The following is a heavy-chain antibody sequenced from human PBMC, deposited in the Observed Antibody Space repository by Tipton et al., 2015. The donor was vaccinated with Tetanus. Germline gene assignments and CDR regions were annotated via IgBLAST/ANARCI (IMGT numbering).Heavy chain of an antibody. V-gene: IGHV4-61*08. CDR3: ARSHVFRLTLFGEEIPRSGRFDP. Sequence: PGLVEPSETLSLTCSVSGGSLRSGDHSWNWIRQPPGKGLEWLAYVSYSGRTNSNYSLKSRITISQDTSKNQFSLKLSSVTAADTAVYYCARSHVFRLTLFGEEIPRSGRFDPWGQGTLVTVSS. D-gene: IGHD3-3*01. J-gene: IGHJ5*02. CDR1: GGSLRSGDHS. CDR2: VSYSGRT.